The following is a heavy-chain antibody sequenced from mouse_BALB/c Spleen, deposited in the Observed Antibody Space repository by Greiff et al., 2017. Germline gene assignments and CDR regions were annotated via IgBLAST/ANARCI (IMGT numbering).Heavy chain of an antibody. Sequence: VHLVESGPGLVAPSQSLSITRSVPGFPLTSYGVHWVRQPPGKGLEWLGVIWAGGSTNFNSALMSRLSISKDNSKSQVFLKMNSLQTDNTAMYYCARGLGRRMDDWGQGTSVTVSS. CDR2: IWAGGST. CDR3: ARGLGRRMDD. V-gene: IGHV2-9*02. D-gene: IGHD4-1*01. CDR1: GFPLTSYG. J-gene: IGHJ4*01.